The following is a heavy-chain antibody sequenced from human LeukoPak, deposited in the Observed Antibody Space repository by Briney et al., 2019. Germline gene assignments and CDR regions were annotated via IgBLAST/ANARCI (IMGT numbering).Heavy chain of an antibody. D-gene: IGHD6-13*01. CDR1: GYRFTSYW. CDR3: ARPRGAWYTASDI. CDR2: IYPGDFDT. J-gene: IGHJ3*02. V-gene: IGHV5-51*01. Sequence: PGESLKISCKGSGYRFTSYWIGWVRQMPGKGLEWMGIIYPGDFDTRYSPSFEGQVTISADKSISTAYLQWTSLKASDIAMYYCARPRGAWYTASDIWGQGTMVTVSS.